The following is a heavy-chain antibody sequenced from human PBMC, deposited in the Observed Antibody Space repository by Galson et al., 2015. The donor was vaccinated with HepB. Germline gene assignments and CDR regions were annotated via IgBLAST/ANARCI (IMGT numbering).Heavy chain of an antibody. V-gene: IGHV3-30*04. Sequence: SLRLSCAASGFTFDNYAVHWVRQTPGKGLEWMAVVSNDGTNKDYTDSVRGRFIISRDNSKNTVYLQMNSLRPEDTAVYYCARDGVLYYDILTGYYNGNFDFLGQGTLVTVSS. CDR1: GFTFDNYA. CDR3: ARDGVLYYDILTGYYNGNFDF. J-gene: IGHJ4*02. D-gene: IGHD3-9*01. CDR2: VSNDGTNK.